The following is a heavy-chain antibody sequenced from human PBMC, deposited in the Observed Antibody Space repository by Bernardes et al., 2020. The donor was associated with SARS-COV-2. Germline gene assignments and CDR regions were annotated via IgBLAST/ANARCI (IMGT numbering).Heavy chain of an antibody. V-gene: IGHV1-2*02. CDR2: ISPNSGGT. Sequence: ASVKVSCKASGYTFTDYYIHWVRQAPGQGLEWMGWISPNSGGTNYAQRFQDRVTMTRDTSITTVYMELSRLGRDDTAVYYCARDPGDGLGYFDWWFDYWGQGTLVTVSS. D-gene: IGHD3-9*01. CDR3: ARDPGDGLGYFDWWFDY. J-gene: IGHJ4*02. CDR1: GYTFTDYY.